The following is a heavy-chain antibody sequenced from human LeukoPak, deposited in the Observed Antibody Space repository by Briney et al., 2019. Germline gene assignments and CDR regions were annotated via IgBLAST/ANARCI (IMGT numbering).Heavy chain of an antibody. D-gene: IGHD1-26*01. J-gene: IGHJ1*01. V-gene: IGHV1-8*01. CDR3: ARGGAGSIGMLFQH. CDR1: GYTVTSYD. Sequence: SVTVSCKASGYTVTSYDINWVRQATGQGLEWMGWMNPNSGDTGYAQKFQGRVTMTTDTSTSTAYMELSSLISEDTAVYYCARGGAGSIGMLFQHWGQGTLVTVSS. CDR2: MNPNSGDT.